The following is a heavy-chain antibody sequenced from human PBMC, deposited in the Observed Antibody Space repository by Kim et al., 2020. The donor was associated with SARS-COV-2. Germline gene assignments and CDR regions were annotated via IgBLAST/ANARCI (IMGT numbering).Heavy chain of an antibody. V-gene: IGHV3-11*01. Sequence: GGSLRLSCAASGFTFSDYYMSWIRQAPGKGLEWVSYISSSGSTIYYADSVKGRFTISRDNAKNSLYLQMNSLRAEDTAVYYCARYPRGYYYYYYGMDVWGQGTTVTVSS. CDR2: ISSSGSTI. CDR3: ARYPRGYYYYYYGMDV. CDR1: GFTFSDYY. J-gene: IGHJ6*02. D-gene: IGHD2-15*01.